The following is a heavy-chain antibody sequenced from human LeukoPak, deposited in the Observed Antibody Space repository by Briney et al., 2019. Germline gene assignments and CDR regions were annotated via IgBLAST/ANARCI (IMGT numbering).Heavy chain of an antibody. CDR1: GYTSTGYY. D-gene: IGHD5-24*01. Sequence: GASVKVSCKASGYTSTGYYMHWVRQAPGQGPEWMGWINPNSGGTNYAQKFQGRVTMTRDTSISTAYMELSRLRSDDTAIYYCARELVATMQTLDYWGQGTLVTVSS. J-gene: IGHJ4*02. V-gene: IGHV1-2*02. CDR3: ARELVATMQTLDY. CDR2: INPNSGGT.